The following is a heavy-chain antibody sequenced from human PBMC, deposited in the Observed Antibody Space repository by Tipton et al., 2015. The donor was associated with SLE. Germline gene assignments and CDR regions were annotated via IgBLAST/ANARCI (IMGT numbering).Heavy chain of an antibody. J-gene: IGHJ4*02. V-gene: IGHV4-39*02. CDR1: GDSISSRSYH. CDR2: IFYSGST. CDR3: ARDKNGDYYDY. D-gene: IGHD4-17*01. Sequence: LRLSCTVSGDSISSRSYHWGWIRQPPGKGLEWIGSIFYSGSTSYNPSLQSRVTISVDTSRNQFSLKLNSVTASDTAVYYCARDKNGDYYDYWGQGTLVTVSS.